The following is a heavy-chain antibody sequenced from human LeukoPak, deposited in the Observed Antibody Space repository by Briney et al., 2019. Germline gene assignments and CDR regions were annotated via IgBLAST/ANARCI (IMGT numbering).Heavy chain of an antibody. CDR2: IYYSGST. Sequence: SETLSLTCTVSGGSISSYYRSWIRQPPGKGLEWIGYIYYSGSTNYNPSLKSRVTISVDTSKNQFSLKLSSVTAADTAVYYCARGGNCSGGSCHNGLYAFDIWGQGTMVTVSS. D-gene: IGHD2-15*01. CDR1: GGSISSYY. CDR3: ARGGNCSGGSCHNGLYAFDI. V-gene: IGHV4-59*08. J-gene: IGHJ3*02.